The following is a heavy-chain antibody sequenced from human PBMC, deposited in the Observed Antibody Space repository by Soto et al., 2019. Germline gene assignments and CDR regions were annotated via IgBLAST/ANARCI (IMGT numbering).Heavy chain of an antibody. D-gene: IGHD3-16*01. CDR1: GGSISSGGYY. J-gene: IGHJ6*03. CDR3: ARVTRGGPYYYYYYMDV. Sequence: SETLSLTCTVSGGSISSGGYYWSWIRQHQGKGLEWIGYIYYSGSTYYNPSLKSRVTISVDTSKNQFSLKLSSVTAADTAVYYCARVTRGGPYYYYYYMDVWGKGTTVTVSS. CDR2: IYYSGST. V-gene: IGHV4-31*03.